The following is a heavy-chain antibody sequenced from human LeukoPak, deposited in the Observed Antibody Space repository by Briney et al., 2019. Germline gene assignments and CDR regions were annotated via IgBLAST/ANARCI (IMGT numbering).Heavy chain of an antibody. J-gene: IGHJ3*02. CDR2: IYYSGST. CDR3: ARSQAGYSHAFDI. Sequence: SETLSLTCSVSGGSISSYYWSWIRQPPGKGLEWIGYIYYSGSTNYNPSLKSRVTISVDTSKNQFSLKLSSVTAADTAVYYCARSQAGYSHAFDIWGQGTMVTVSS. CDR1: GGSISSYY. D-gene: IGHD5-18*01. V-gene: IGHV4-59*08.